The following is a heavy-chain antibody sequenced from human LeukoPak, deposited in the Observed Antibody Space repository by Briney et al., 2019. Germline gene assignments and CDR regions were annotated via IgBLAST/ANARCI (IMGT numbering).Heavy chain of an antibody. CDR1: GFTFSTYW. Sequence: GGSLRLSCAASGFTFSTYWMHWVRLPPGKGLVWVSRIHPDGSVTTYGDSVKGRFTISRDNAKNTLYLQMNSLRAEDTAVYYCAKALRYFDWLSASGFDYWGQGTLVTVSS. D-gene: IGHD3-9*01. CDR3: AKALRYFDWLSASGFDY. V-gene: IGHV3-74*01. CDR2: IHPDGSVT. J-gene: IGHJ4*02.